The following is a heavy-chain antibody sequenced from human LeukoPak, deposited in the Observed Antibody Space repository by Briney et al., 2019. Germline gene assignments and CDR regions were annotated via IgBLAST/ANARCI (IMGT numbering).Heavy chain of an antibody. CDR2: INSDGSWT. CDR1: GNYW. V-gene: IGHV3-74*01. CDR3: ARRDPFDY. Sequence: PGGSLRLSCAASGNYWMHWVRQAPGKGLVWVSHINSDGSWTSYADSVKGRFTISRDNARNSLYLQMNSLRDEDTAMYYCARRDPFDYWGQGTLVTVSS. J-gene: IGHJ4*02.